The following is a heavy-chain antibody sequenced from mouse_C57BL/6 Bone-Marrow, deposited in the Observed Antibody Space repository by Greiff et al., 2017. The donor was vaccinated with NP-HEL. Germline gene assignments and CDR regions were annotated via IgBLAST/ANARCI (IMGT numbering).Heavy chain of an antibody. Sequence: VQLQQSGAELARPGASVKLSCKASGYTFTSYGISWVKQRTGQGLEWIGEIYPRSGNTYYNEKFKGKATLTADKSSSTADMELRSLTSEDAAVYFCAREEGYYGGFAYWGRGTLVTVSA. D-gene: IGHD1-1*01. CDR1: GYTFTSYG. CDR3: AREEGYYGGFAY. CDR2: IYPRSGNT. J-gene: IGHJ3*01. V-gene: IGHV1-81*01.